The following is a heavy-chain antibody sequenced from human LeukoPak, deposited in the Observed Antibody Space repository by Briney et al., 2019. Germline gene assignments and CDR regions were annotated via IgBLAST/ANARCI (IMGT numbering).Heavy chain of an antibody. CDR2: ISSSGSYK. D-gene: IGHD5-18*01. J-gene: IGHJ4*02. CDR1: GFTLSYYS. Sequence: GGSLRLSCAASGFTLSYYSMNWVRQAPGKGLEWVSSISSSGSYKSYADSVKGRFTISRDNAKNSLYLQMNSLRAEDTAVYYCAKDRGGDAGYSYGLVDYWGQGTLVTVSS. V-gene: IGHV3-21*01. CDR3: AKDRGGDAGYSYGLVDY.